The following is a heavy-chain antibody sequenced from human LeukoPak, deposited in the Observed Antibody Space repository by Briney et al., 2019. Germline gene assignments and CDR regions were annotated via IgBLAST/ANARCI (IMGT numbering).Heavy chain of an antibody. J-gene: IGHJ4*02. V-gene: IGHV3-23*01. CDR1: GFTFNRKA. Sequence: GGSLRLSCAPPGFTFNRKAISGVRQAPGKGLEWVSTIGGSGDKTFYADSVKGRFTISRDNSKNMVHLQMNSLTGEDTALYYCVRRGDASSGWGDHDFWGQGALVTVSS. D-gene: IGHD6-19*01. CDR3: VRRGDASSGWGDHDF. CDR2: IGGSGDKT.